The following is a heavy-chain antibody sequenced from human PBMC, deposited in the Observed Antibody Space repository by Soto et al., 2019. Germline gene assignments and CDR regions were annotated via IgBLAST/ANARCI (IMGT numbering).Heavy chain of an antibody. D-gene: IGHD1-7*01. CDR1: GYTFTSYG. J-gene: IGHJ3*02. CDR3: ARGYNWNYGDAFDI. Sequence: CASVKVSCKASGYTFTSYGISWVRQAPGQGLEWMGWISAYNGNTNYAQKLQGRVTMTTDTSTSTASMEMRSLRSDDTAVYYCARGYNWNYGDAFDIWGQGTMVTVSS. V-gene: IGHV1-18*01. CDR2: ISAYNGNT.